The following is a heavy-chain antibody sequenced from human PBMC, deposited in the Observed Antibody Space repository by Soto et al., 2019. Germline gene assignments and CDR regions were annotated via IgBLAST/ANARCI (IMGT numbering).Heavy chain of an antibody. CDR1: GGSISSYY. V-gene: IGHV4-59*01. D-gene: IGHD6-19*01. J-gene: IGHJ4*02. CDR3: ARDNYRAVAGTRYFDY. CDR2: IYYSGST. Sequence: SETLSLTCTVSGGSISSYYWSWIRQPPGKGLEWIGYIYYSGSTNYNPSLKSRVTISVDTSKNQFSLKLSSVTAADTAVYYCARDNYRAVAGTRYFDYWGQGTLVTVSS.